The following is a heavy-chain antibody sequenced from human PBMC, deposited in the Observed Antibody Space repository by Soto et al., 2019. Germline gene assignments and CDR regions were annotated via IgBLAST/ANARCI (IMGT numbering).Heavy chain of an antibody. J-gene: IGHJ4*02. CDR1: GGSFSGYY. CDR3: ARDKITGPCDY. CDR2: INHSGST. D-gene: IGHD2-8*02. V-gene: IGHV4-34*01. Sequence: SETLSLTCAVYGGSFSGYYWTWIRQPPGTGLEWIGEINHSGSTNYNPSLKSRVTISVDTSKNQFSLKLTSVTAADTAVYYCARDKITGPCDYWGQGTLVTV.